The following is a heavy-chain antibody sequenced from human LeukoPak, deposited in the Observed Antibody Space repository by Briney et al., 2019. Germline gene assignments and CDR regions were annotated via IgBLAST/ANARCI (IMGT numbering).Heavy chain of an antibody. D-gene: IGHD6-13*01. CDR3: ARDFSTFYWYLDL. CDR1: GGSISSASYY. J-gene: IGHJ2*01. V-gene: IGHV4-39*02. Sequence: SETLSLTCSVSGGSISSASYYWGWIRQPPGKGLVWIGSIYYSGSTYYNPSLRSRVTLSVDSSKNQFSLKLSSVTAADTAVYYCARDFSTFYWYLDLWGRGTLVTVSS. CDR2: IYYSGST.